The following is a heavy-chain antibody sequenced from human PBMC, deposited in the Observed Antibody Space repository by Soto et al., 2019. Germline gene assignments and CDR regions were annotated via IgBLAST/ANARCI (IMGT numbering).Heavy chain of an antibody. CDR3: AKTPFKWPAPRDYLDY. J-gene: IGHJ4*02. CDR2: ISGSGGST. V-gene: IGHV3-23*01. CDR1: GFTFSSYA. D-gene: IGHD5-12*01. Sequence: EVQLLESGGGLVQPGGSLRLSCAASGFTFSSYAMSWVRQAPGKGLEWVSAISGSGGSTYYADSVKGRFTISRDNSKNTLHLQMNSLRAEDTAVYYCAKTPFKWPAPRDYLDYWGQGTLVTVSS.